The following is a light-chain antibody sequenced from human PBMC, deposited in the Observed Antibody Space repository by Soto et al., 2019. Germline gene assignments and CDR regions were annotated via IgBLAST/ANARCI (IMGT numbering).Light chain of an antibody. CDR1: SSDVGGYNY. Sequence: QSALTQPRSVSGSPGQSVTISCTGTSSDVGGYNYVSWYQQHPGKAPKLVIYDVNKRPSGVPDRFSGSKSGNTASLTISGLQAEDEADYYCSSYAGSYTCVFGTETKVTVL. V-gene: IGLV2-11*01. CDR2: DVN. CDR3: SSYAGSYTCV. J-gene: IGLJ1*01.